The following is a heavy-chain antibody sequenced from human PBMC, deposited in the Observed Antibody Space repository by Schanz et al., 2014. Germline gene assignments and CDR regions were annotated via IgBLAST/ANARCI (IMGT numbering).Heavy chain of an antibody. V-gene: IGHV1-69*04. CDR3: ARGPSQGYSYGHNIGAYYYGMDV. Sequence: QVQLVQSGGEMKKPGASVKVSCEASRYTFNTYGLNWVRQAPGQGLEWMGRIIPILGIANYAQKFQGRVTITADKSTFTASMELSSLRSEDTTVYYCARGPSQGYSYGHNIGAYYYGMDVWGQGTMVTVSS. J-gene: IGHJ6*02. CDR2: IIPILGIA. D-gene: IGHD5-18*01. CDR1: RYTFNTYG.